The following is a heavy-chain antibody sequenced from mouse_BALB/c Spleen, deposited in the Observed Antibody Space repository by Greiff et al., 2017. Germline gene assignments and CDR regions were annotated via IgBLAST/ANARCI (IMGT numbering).Heavy chain of an antibody. CDR3: ARDYGYDY. CDR1: GFTFSSYG. Sequence: EVKVVESGGGLVQPGGSLKLSCAASGFTFSSYGMSWVRQTPDKRLELVATINSNGGSTYYPDSVKGRFTISRDNAKNTLYLQMSSLKSEDTAMYYCARDYGYDYWGQGTTLTVSS. J-gene: IGHJ2*01. D-gene: IGHD1-2*01. V-gene: IGHV5-6-3*01. CDR2: INSNGGST.